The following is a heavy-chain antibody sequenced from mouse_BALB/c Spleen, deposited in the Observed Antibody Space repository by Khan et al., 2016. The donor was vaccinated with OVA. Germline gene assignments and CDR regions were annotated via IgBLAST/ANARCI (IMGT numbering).Heavy chain of an antibody. J-gene: IGHJ2*01. V-gene: IGHV3-2*02. CDR1: GYSITSGYA. Sequence: EVQLQESGPGLVKPSQSLSLTCTVTGYSITSGYAWNWIRQFPGNKLEWMGYISYNGVTSYTPSLKSRISITRDTSKNQFFLQLNSVTTEDTATYYCARGNYYGYYCDYWGQGTTLTVSS. CDR2: ISYNGVT. D-gene: IGHD1-1*01. CDR3: ARGNYYGYYCDY.